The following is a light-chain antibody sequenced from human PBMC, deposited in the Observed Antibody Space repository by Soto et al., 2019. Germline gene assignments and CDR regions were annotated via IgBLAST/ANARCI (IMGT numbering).Light chain of an antibody. CDR3: SSYAGSNNLV. CDR1: SSDVGGYNY. J-gene: IGLJ2*01. V-gene: IGLV2-8*01. Sequence: QSVLTQPPSASGSPGQSVTISCTGTSSDVGGYNYVSWYQQYPGKLPRLIIYEVSKRPSGVPDRFSGSKSANTASLTVSGLQAEDEADYYCSSYAGSNNLVFGGGTKLTVL. CDR2: EVS.